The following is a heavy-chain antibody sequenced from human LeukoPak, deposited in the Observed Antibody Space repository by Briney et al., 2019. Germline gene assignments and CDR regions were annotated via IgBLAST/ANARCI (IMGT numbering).Heavy chain of an antibody. CDR1: GGSISSSSYY. CDR3: ASDRYSSSWYRRAFDI. Sequence: SETLSLTCTVSGGSISSSSYYWGWIRQPPGKGLEWIGSIYYSGSTYYNPSLKSRVTISVDTSKNQFSLKLSSVTAADTAVYYCASDRYSSSWYRRAFDIWGQGTMVTVSS. J-gene: IGHJ3*02. V-gene: IGHV4-39*01. CDR2: IYYSGST. D-gene: IGHD6-13*01.